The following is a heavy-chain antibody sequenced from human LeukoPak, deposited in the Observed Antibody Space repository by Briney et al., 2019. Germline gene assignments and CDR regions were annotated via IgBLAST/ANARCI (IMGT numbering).Heavy chain of an antibody. CDR1: GGSISGHF. CDR3: ARDPGDTDWYNFDF. CDR2: IYSSGST. J-gene: IGHJ4*02. V-gene: IGHV4-59*11. Sequence: SETLSLTCTVSGGSISGHFWSWFRRPPGKGLESIGYIYSSGSTNYNPSFGSRVTVSLEMSKNQFSLTLTSVTAADTAVYYCARDPGDTDWYNFDFWGQGILVTVSS. D-gene: IGHD3-9*01.